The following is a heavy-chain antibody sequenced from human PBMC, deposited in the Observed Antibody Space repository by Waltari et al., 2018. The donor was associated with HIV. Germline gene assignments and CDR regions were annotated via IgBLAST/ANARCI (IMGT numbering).Heavy chain of an antibody. CDR3: ARLKYSSGFFDY. CDR1: GSTFSDSY. J-gene: IGHJ4*02. CDR2: IRSDTDTI. Sequence: QVQLVESGGGLVNPGGSLRLSCATPGSTFSDSYLTWIRQAPGKGLEWVSYIRSDTDTIYYADSVKGRFTISRDNAKNSLYLQMNRLSVEDTAVYYCARLKYSSGFFDYWGQGALVTVSS. V-gene: IGHV3-11*01. D-gene: IGHD6-19*01.